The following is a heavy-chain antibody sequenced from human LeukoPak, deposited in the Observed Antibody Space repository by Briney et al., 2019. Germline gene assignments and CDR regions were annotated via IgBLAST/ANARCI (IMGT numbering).Heavy chain of an antibody. D-gene: IGHD2-15*01. CDR2: ISAYNGNT. CDR1: GYTFTSYS. Sequence: ASVRVSCKASGYTFTSYSISWVRQAPGQGLEWMGWISAYNGNTIYAQKVKGRVTMTTDTSTSTAYMELRSLKSDDTAVYYCARASYCSGGSCYSDYWGQGTLVTVSS. V-gene: IGHV1-18*01. J-gene: IGHJ4*02. CDR3: ARASYCSGGSCYSDY.